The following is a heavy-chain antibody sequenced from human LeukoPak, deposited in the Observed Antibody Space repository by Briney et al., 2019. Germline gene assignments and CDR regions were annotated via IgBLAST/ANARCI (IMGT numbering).Heavy chain of an antibody. J-gene: IGHJ4*02. V-gene: IGHV3-9*01. CDR2: ISWNSANI. CDR3: ARDRAGMGLDY. Sequence: GGSLRLSCATSGFTFDDYAMYWVRQAPGKGLEWVSGISWNSANIAYAYSVKGRFTISRYNAKNSLYLQMNSLRAEDTAVYYCARDRAGMGLDYWGQGTLVTVSS. D-gene: IGHD1-1*01. CDR1: GFTFDDYA.